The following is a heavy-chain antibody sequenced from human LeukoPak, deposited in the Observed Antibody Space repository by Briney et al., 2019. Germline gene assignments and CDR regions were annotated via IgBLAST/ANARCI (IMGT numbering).Heavy chain of an antibody. D-gene: IGHD3-10*01. Sequence: GASVKVSCKASGYTFTSYGISWVRQAPGQGLEWMGWISAYNGNTNYAQKLQGRVTMTTDTSTSTAYMELRSLRSDDTAVYYCARTYYYGSGSYNPLYFDYWGQGTLVTVSS. J-gene: IGHJ4*02. CDR3: ARTYYYGSGSYNPLYFDY. CDR2: ISAYNGNT. V-gene: IGHV1-18*01. CDR1: GYTFTSYG.